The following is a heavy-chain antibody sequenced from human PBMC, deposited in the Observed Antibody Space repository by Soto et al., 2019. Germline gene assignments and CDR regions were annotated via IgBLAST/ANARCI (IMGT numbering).Heavy chain of an antibody. Sequence: EVQLVESGGGLVKPGGSLRLSCAASGFTFSNAWMSWVRQAPGKGLEWVGRIKSKTDGGTTDYAAPVKGRFTISRDDSKNTLYLQMNSLKTEDTAVYYCTTMRDYYGSGSYYPGKKKYYFDYWGQGTLVTVSS. V-gene: IGHV3-15*01. J-gene: IGHJ4*02. CDR1: GFTFSNAW. CDR3: TTMRDYYGSGSYYPGKKKYYFDY. D-gene: IGHD3-10*01. CDR2: IKSKTDGGTT.